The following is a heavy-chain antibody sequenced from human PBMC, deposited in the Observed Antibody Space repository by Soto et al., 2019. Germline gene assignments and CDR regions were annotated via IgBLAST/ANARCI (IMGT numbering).Heavy chain of an antibody. D-gene: IGHD2-15*01. J-gene: IGHJ4*02. V-gene: IGHV4-34*01. CDR2: INHSGST. Sequence: QVQLQQWGAGLLKPSETLSLTCAVYGGSFSGYYWSWIRQPPGKGLEWIGEINHSGSTNYNPSLKSQVTISVDTSKNQFSLKRSSVTAADTAVYYCARDGYCSGGSCYLYYFDYWGQGTLVTVSS. CDR3: ARDGYCSGGSCYLYYFDY. CDR1: GGSFSGYY.